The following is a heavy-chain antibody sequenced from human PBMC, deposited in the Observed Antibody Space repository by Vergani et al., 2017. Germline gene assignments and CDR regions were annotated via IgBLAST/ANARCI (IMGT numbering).Heavy chain of an antibody. D-gene: IGHD5-24*01. V-gene: IGHV3-23*01. CDR3: ARDGEMATLHFDF. CDR1: GFTFSSYA. CDR2: ISGSGGST. Sequence: EVQLLESGGGLVQPGGSLRLSCAASGFTFSSYAMSWVRQAPGKGLEWVSAISGSGGSTYYADSVKGRFTISRDNSKNTLYLQMNSLRAEDTAVYYCARDGEMATLHFDFWGQGTLVTVSS. J-gene: IGHJ4*02.